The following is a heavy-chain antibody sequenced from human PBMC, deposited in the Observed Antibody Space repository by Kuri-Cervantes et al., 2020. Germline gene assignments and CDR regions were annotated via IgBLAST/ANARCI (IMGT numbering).Heavy chain of an antibody. V-gene: IGHV4-59*12. CDR2: IYYSGST. CDR3: ARGHCSGGSCYHY. CDR1: GGSISSYY. D-gene: IGHD2-15*01. Sequence: GSLRLSCTVSGGSISSYYWSWIRQPPGKGLEWIGYIYYSGSTNYNPSLKSRVTISVDTSKNQFSLKLSSVTAADTAVYYCARGHCSGGSCYHYWGQGTLVTVSS. J-gene: IGHJ4*02.